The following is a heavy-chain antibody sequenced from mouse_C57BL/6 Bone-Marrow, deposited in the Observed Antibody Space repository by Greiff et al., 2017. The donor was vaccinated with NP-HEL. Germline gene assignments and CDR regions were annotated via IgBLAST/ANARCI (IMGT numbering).Heavy chain of an antibody. V-gene: IGHV1-15*01. CDR2: IDPETGGT. J-gene: IGHJ2*01. Sequence: QVQLQQSGAELVRPGASVTLSCKASGYTFTDYEMHWVKQTPVHGLEWIGAIDPETGGTAYNQKFKGKAILTADKSSSTAYMELRSLTSEDSAVYYCTRSSYYGSSYRDYWGQGTTLTVSS. D-gene: IGHD1-1*01. CDR3: TRSSYYGSSYRDY. CDR1: GYTFTDYE.